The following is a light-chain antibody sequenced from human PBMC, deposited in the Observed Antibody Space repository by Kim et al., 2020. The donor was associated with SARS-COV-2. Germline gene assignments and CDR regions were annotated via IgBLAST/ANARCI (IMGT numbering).Light chain of an antibody. CDR1: QSISSR. CDR3: QQYYSYST. V-gene: IGKV1-5*03. J-gene: IGKJ1*01. CDR2: AAS. Sequence: GDRVTITCRASQSISSRLAWYQQKLGEAPKLLLYAASNLEAGVPSRFSGSGSGTEFTLTISSLQPDDFATYYCQQYYSYSTFGQGTKVDI.